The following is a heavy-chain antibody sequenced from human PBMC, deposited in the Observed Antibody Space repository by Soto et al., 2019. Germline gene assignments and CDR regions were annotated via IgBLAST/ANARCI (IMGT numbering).Heavy chain of an antibody. CDR1: GFIFSNYG. D-gene: IGHD4-4*01. CDR2: LSPDGINK. Sequence: QVQVVESGGGVVQPGGSMRLSCAASGFIFSNYGMHWVRQAPGKGLEWVAVLSPDGINKYYADSVKGRFTTSRDNSKNTLYLQMNSLRAEDTAVYHCAKDGSNYYSYNDMDVWGQGTTVTVSS. CDR3: AKDGSNYYSYNDMDV. V-gene: IGHV3-30*18. J-gene: IGHJ6*02.